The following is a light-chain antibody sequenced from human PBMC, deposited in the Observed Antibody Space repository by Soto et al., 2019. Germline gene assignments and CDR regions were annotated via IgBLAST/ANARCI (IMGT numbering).Light chain of an antibody. CDR3: SSYTSSSTYV. V-gene: IGLV2-14*01. Sequence: QSALTQPPSVSGSPGQSITISCTGTSSDVGGYNYVSWYQQHPGKAPKLMIYDVSNRPSGVSNRFSGSKSGNTASLTISGRQAADEDDYYCSSYTSSSTYVFGTGTKLTVL. J-gene: IGLJ1*01. CDR2: DVS. CDR1: SSDVGGYNY.